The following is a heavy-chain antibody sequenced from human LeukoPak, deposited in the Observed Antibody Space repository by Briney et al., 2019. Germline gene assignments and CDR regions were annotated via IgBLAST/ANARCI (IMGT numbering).Heavy chain of an antibody. J-gene: IGHJ4*02. CDR3: ARERIPGYSSGWYY. CDR1: GGTFSSYA. V-gene: IGHV1-69*05. D-gene: IGHD6-19*01. CDR2: IIPIFGTA. Sequence: SVKVSCKASGGTFSSYAISWVRQAPGQGLEWMGGIIPIFGTANYAEKFQGRVTITTDESTSTAYMELSSLRSEDTPVDYCARERIPGYSSGWYYWGQGTLVTVSS.